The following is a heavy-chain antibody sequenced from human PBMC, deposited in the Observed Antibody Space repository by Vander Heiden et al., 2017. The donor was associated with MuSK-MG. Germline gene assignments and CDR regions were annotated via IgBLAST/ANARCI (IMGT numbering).Heavy chain of an antibody. V-gene: IGHV2-5*01. CDR3: AHIGGDYGDYYFDY. D-gene: IGHD4-17*01. Sequence: QITLKESGPTLAKPTQTLTLTCTFFGFSLSTSEVGVGWVRQPPGKALEWLALIYWNDDKRYRSSLKNRLTITKDTSKNQVVLTMTNMDPVDTATYYCAHIGGDYGDYYFDYWGPGTLVTVSS. J-gene: IGHJ4*02. CDR1: GFSLSTSEVG. CDR2: IYWNDDK.